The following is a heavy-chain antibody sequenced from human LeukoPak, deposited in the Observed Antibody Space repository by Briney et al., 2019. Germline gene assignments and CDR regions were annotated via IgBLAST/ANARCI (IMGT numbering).Heavy chain of an antibody. CDR1: GYTFTSYG. Sequence: ASVKVSCKASGYTFTSYGISWVRQAPGQGLEWMGWISAYNGNTNYAQKLQGRVTMTTDTSTSTAYMELRSLRSDDKAVYYCARDLPGVCYFDYWGQGTLVTVSS. D-gene: IGHD2-8*01. CDR2: ISAYNGNT. V-gene: IGHV1-18*01. J-gene: IGHJ4*02. CDR3: ARDLPGVCYFDY.